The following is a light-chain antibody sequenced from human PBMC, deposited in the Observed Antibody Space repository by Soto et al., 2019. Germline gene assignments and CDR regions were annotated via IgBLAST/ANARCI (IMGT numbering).Light chain of an antibody. CDR1: HSVSSN. Sequence: EIVMTQSPATLSVSPGERATLSCRASHSVSSNLAWYQQKPGQAPRLLIYGASTRATGIPARFSGSGSGTEFTLTISSLQSEDFAVYYCQQYNNWPLTFGQGTRWIS. CDR2: GAS. J-gene: IGKJ1*01. CDR3: QQYNNWPLT. V-gene: IGKV3-15*01.